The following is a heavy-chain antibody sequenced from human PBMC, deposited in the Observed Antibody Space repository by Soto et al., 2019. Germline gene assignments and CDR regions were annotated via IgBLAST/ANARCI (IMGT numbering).Heavy chain of an antibody. J-gene: IGHJ4*02. Sequence: GGSLRLSCAASGFTFSSYAMSWVRQAPGKGLEWVSAISGSGGSTYYADSVKGRFTISRDNSKNTLYLQMNSLRAEDTAVYYCAKDGWSGIAVAGPFDYWGQGTLVTVSS. CDR3: AKDGWSGIAVAGPFDY. CDR2: ISGSGGST. CDR1: GFTFSSYA. V-gene: IGHV3-23*01. D-gene: IGHD6-19*01.